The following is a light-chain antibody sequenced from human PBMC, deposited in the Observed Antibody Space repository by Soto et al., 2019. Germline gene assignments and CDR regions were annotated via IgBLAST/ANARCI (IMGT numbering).Light chain of an antibody. V-gene: IGLV2-14*01. Sequence: QSAVTQPASVSGSPGQSITISCTGTSSDVGGYTYVSWYQQHPGRAPKLMIYEVSNRPSGVSNRFSGSKSGNTASLTISGLQAEDEADYYCSSYTTRNTALFGGGTKVTV. CDR1: SSDVGGYTY. CDR3: SSYTTRNTAL. CDR2: EVS. J-gene: IGLJ2*01.